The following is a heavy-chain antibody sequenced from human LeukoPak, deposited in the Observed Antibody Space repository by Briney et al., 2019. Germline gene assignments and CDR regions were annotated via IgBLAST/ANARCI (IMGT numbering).Heavy chain of an antibody. CDR2: INSDGSST. Sequence: GGAPRLSCAAPGFTFSDYWVDWGRPTPREGVVWGSRINSDGSSTRYADSVKGRFTISRDDAKNTLYLQMNSLRAEDTAVYYCARGSDRVAVAGLNWFDPWGQGTLVTVSS. CDR3: ARGSDRVAVAGLNWFDP. J-gene: IGHJ5*02. CDR1: GFTFSDYW. D-gene: IGHD6-19*01. V-gene: IGHV3-74*01.